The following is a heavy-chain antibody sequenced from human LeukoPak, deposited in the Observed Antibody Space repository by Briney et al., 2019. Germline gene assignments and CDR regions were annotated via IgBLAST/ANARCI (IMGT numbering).Heavy chain of an antibody. D-gene: IGHD3-22*01. CDR1: GFTVSSNY. J-gene: IGHJ4*02. Sequence: PGGSLRLSCAASGFTVSSNYMSWVRQAPGKGLEWGSVIYSGGSTYYADSVKGRFTISRDNSKNTLYLQMNSLRAEDTAVYYCARDGRRGYYDSSGYDWGQGTLVTVSS. V-gene: IGHV3-53*01. CDR2: IYSGGST. CDR3: ARDGRRGYYDSSGYD.